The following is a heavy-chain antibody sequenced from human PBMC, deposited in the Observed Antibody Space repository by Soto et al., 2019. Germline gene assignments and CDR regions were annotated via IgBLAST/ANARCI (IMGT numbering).Heavy chain of an antibody. CDR1: GYTFTSYG. Sequence: ASVKVSCKTSGYTFTSYGFSWVRQAPGQGLEWMGWISAYNGDTNYAQRFQGRVTMTRDTSTSTVYMELSSLRSEDTAVYYCARADFNGSWYGYYYYGMDVWGQGTTVTVSS. J-gene: IGHJ6*02. CDR3: ARADFNGSWYGYYYYGMDV. D-gene: IGHD6-13*01. CDR2: ISAYNGDT. V-gene: IGHV1-18*01.